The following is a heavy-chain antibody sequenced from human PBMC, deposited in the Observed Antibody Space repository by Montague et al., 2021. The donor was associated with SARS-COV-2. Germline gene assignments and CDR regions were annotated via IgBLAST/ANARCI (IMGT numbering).Heavy chain of an antibody. D-gene: IGHD3-3*01. V-gene: IGHV4-59*01. Sequence: SETLSLTCTVSGGSISSYYWRWIRQPPGKGLEWIGYIYYSGSTNYNPSLKSRVTISVDTSKNQFSLKLSSVAAADTAVYYCARGIFTIPFIPAHYYMDVWGKGTTVTVSS. J-gene: IGHJ6*03. CDR1: GGSISSYY. CDR3: ARGIFTIPFIPAHYYMDV. CDR2: IYYSGST.